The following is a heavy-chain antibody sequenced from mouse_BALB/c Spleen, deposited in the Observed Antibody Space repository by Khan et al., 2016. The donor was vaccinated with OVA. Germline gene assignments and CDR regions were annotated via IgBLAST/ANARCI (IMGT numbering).Heavy chain of an antibody. Sequence: VQLQQSGAELMKPGASVKLSCTVSGFNIKDTYMHWVKQRPEQGLEWIGKIDPANGNIKYDPKFQGTATITEDTSSNTAYLQLSRLTSDDTAVYYCTYSFLLYAIDYWGQGTSVTVSS. CDR2: IDPANGNI. CDR3: TYSFLLYAIDY. CDR1: GFNIKDTY. V-gene: IGHV14-3*02. J-gene: IGHJ4*01.